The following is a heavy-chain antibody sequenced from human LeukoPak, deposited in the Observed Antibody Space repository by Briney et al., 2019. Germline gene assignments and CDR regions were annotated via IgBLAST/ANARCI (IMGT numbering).Heavy chain of an antibody. CDR3: ARGGYTYGY. V-gene: IGHV3-7*04. Sequence: GGSLRLSCAASGFSVSSYRMSWVRQAPGKGLEWVANIKEDGSEKDYVDSVKGRFTISRDNAKNSLFLQMNSLRAEDTAVYYCARGGYTYGYWGQGTLVTVSS. D-gene: IGHD5-18*01. CDR1: GFSVSSYR. CDR2: IKEDGSEK. J-gene: IGHJ4*02.